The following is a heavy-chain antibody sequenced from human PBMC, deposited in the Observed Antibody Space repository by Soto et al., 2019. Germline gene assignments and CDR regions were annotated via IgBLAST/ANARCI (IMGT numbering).Heavy chain of an antibody. J-gene: IGHJ3*02. Sequence: QLQLQESGPGLVKPSGTLSLTCTVSGGSISNSLYYWGWIRQPPGKGLEWIGNIYYSGNIYYNPFPKGTVTISVDTSKNQFSLKLSSVTAADTAVYYCATGSGSYGAFDIWGQGTMVTVSS. CDR2: IYYSGNI. D-gene: IGHD1-26*01. CDR3: ATGSGSYGAFDI. V-gene: IGHV4-39*01. CDR1: GGSISNSLYY.